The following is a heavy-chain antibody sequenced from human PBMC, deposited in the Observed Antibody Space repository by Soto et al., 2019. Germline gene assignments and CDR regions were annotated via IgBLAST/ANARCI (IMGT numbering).Heavy chain of an antibody. D-gene: IGHD3-10*01. CDR1: NRSFSGYY. CDR2: INLSGSP. V-gene: IGHV4-34*02. J-gene: IGHJ3*01. Sequence: QLHLEQRDAGLLKPSETLSLTCDVYNRSFSGYYWGWLRQAPGKGLEWIVDINLSGSPNYNPSLQSRVSVSVDTSKSHFSLRLSSVTAADTAVYYCATFPPEGRTATSRGDDVFDLWGQGTLVTVSS. CDR3: ATFPPEGRTATSRGDDVFDL.